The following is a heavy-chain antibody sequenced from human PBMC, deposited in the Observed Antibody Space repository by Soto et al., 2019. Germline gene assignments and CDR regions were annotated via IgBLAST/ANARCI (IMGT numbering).Heavy chain of an antibody. D-gene: IGHD3-3*01. Sequence: QDQSVQSGAEVKKPGASVKVSCKASVFTSSGISWVRQAPGQRLEWMGWISTHNGNTIYAQKFQGRVIMTMDTSTTIVYMELRSLRPDDTAVYLCAREGILGLFDAYDLWGQGTMVTVSS. J-gene: IGHJ3*01. V-gene: IGHV1-18*04. CDR2: ISTHNGNT. CDR1: VFTSSG. CDR3: AREGILGLFDAYDL.